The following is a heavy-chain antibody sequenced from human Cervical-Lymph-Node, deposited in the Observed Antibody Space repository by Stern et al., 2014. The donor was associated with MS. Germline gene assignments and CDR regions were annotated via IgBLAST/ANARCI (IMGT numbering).Heavy chain of an antibody. J-gene: IGHJ6*02. CDR1: GGSLTTYR. Sequence: VQLVESGPGLVRPSETLSLTCTVSGGSLTTYRWSWIRQPPGKGLGWIGSVFYSGNPDYSPSLKSRVTISVDTSTDRFSLKVTSVNAADTAVYYCAREALGDYDRSAGTYYYNGMDVWGQGTTVTVSS. V-gene: IGHV4-59*01. CDR3: AREALGDYDRSAGTYYYNGMDV. CDR2: VFYSGNP. D-gene: IGHD3-22*01.